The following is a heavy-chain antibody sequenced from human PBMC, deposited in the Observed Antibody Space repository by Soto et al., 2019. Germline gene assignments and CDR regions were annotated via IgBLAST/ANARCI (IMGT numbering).Heavy chain of an antibody. CDR3: ASIRITMVRGGIRPSYNWFDP. J-gene: IGHJ5*02. D-gene: IGHD3-10*01. CDR2: IYHSGST. CDR1: GGTSISSNW. V-gene: IGHV4-4*02. Sequence: SETLSLTSTVSGGTSISSNWWSWVRQPPGKGLEWIGEIYHSGSTNYNPSLKSRVTISVDKSKNQFSLKLSSVTAADTAVYYCASIRITMVRGGIRPSYNWFDPWGQGTLVTVSS.